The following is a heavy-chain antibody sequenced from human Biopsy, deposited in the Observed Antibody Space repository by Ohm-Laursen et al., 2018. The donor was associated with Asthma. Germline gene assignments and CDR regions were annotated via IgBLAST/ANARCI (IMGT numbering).Heavy chain of an antibody. J-gene: IGHJ5*02. D-gene: IGHD2-15*01. Sequence: ASVKVSCKASGYTFTDYSIHWVRQAPGQGLEWMGRINPNGGDTKYAQRFQGRVTVTRDRSISTAYMELSRLRSDDTAVYYCARDRGYCSGGTCPSWFDPWGQGTLVIVSS. CDR3: ARDRGYCSGGTCPSWFDP. CDR2: INPNGGDT. CDR1: GYTFTDYS. V-gene: IGHV1-2*06.